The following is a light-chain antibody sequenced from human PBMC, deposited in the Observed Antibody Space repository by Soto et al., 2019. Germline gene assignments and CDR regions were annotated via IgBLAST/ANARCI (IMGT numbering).Light chain of an antibody. V-gene: IGKV2-28*01. CDR1: QSLLHSNGYNY. J-gene: IGKJ4*01. CDR3: MQALQTPLT. CDR2: LGS. Sequence: DIVMTQSPLSLPVTPGEPASISCRSSQSLLHSNGYNYLDWYLQKPGQSPQLLIYLGSNRASGVPDRFSGRGSGTDFTLKISRVEAEDVGVYFCMQALQTPLTFGGGTKVDIK.